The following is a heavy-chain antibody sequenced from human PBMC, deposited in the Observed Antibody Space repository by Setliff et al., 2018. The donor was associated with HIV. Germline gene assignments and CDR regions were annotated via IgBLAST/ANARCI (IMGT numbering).Heavy chain of an antibody. CDR1: GYSFTTYA. CDR2: ISAYNGNT. V-gene: IGHV1-18*01. D-gene: IGHD3-3*01. Sequence: GASVKVSCKASGYSFTTYAISWVRQAPGQGLEWMGWISAYNGNTLYAQKFQGRVTMTTDTSTSTAYMDLRSLRSDDTAVYYCARDQGFWSGFTYNYYMDVWGKGTTVTVSS. CDR3: ARDQGFWSGFTYNYYMDV. J-gene: IGHJ6*03.